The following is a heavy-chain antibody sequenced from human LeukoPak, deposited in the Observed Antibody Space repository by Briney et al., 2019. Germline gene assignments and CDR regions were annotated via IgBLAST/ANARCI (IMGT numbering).Heavy chain of an antibody. CDR1: GFTLSSYG. CDR3: TSRTGAI. Sequence: GGSLRLSCAASGFTLSSYGIHWVRQAQGKGLGWVSFMRDKGRDKYYRDSVKGRLTTSRDTSTNTLCRQMNSVIVEDTAVYYCTSRTGAIWGQGTMVTVSS. D-gene: IGHD7-27*01. J-gene: IGHJ3*01. V-gene: IGHV3-30*02. CDR2: MRDKGRDK.